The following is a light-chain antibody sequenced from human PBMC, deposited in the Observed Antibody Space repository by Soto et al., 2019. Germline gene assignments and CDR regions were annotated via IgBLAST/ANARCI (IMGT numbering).Light chain of an antibody. CDR2: GNS. Sequence: QSVLTQPPSVSGAPGQRVTIYCTGSSSNIGARYDVHWYQQLPGTAPKLLIYGNSNRPSGVPDRFSGSKSGTSASLAITGLQAEDEADYYCQSYDSSLSGYVVFGGGTKLTVL. CDR3: QSYDSSLSGYVV. V-gene: IGLV1-40*01. CDR1: SSNIGARYD. J-gene: IGLJ2*01.